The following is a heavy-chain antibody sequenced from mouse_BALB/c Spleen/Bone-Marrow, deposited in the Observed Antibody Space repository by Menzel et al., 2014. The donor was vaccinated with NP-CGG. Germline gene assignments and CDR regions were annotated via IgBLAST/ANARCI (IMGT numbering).Heavy chain of an antibody. CDR2: INPSSGYT. V-gene: IGHV1-4*01. J-gene: IGHJ1*01. CDR1: GYTFTSYT. Sequence: VQLPQSGAELARPGASVKMSCKASGYTFTSYTMHWVKQRPGQGLEWIGYINPSSGYTNYNQKFKDKATLTADKSSSTAYMQLSSLTSEDSAVYDCARSLRWYFDVWGAATTVTVSS. CDR3: ARSLRWYFDV. D-gene: IGHD1-1*01.